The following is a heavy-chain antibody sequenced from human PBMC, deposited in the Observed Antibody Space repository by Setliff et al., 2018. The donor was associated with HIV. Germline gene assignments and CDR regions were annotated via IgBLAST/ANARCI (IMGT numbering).Heavy chain of an antibody. Sequence: GGSLRLSCAASGFTFNTHGLHWVRQAPGKGLEWVAFIRYDGNYQSYADSVKGRFTISRDNSKNILHLQMSSLRAEDTAVYYCARGPYYYDSSGTFFDYWGQGTLVTVSS. J-gene: IGHJ4*02. D-gene: IGHD3-22*01. CDR3: ARGPYYYDSSGTFFDY. CDR2: IRYDGNYQ. CDR1: GFTFNTHG. V-gene: IGHV3-30*02.